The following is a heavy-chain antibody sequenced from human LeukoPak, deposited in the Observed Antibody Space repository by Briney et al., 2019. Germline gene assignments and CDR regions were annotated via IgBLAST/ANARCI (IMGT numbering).Heavy chain of an antibody. CDR1: GFTFSSYA. D-gene: IGHD1-26*01. V-gene: IGHV3-30-3*01. J-gene: IGHJ4*02. CDR3: ARDRVGATDYFDY. Sequence: GGSLRLSCAAYGFTFSSYAMHWVRQAPGKGLEWVAVISYDGGNKYYADSVKGRFTISRDNSKNTLYLQMNGLRAEDTAVYYCARDRVGATDYFDYWGQGTLVTVSS. CDR2: ISYDGGNK.